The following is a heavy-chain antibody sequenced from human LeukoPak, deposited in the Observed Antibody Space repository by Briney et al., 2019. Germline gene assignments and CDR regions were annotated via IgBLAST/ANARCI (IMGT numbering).Heavy chain of an antibody. V-gene: IGHV1-69*13. CDR3: ARDRDIVVVPAAIGYYGMDV. D-gene: IGHD2-2*01. CDR1: GGTFSSYA. CDR2: IIPIFGTA. Sequence: SVKVSCKASGGTFSSYAISWVRQAPGQGLEWMGGIIPIFGTANYAEKFQGRVTITAVESTSTAYMELSSLRSEDTAVYYCARDRDIVVVPAAIGYYGMDVWGKGTTVTVSS. J-gene: IGHJ6*04.